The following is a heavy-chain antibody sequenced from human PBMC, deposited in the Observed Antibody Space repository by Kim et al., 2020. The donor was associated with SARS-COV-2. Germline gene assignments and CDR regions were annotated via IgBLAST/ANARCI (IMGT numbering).Heavy chain of an antibody. CDR3: ARARGYYGSGSYRFDY. J-gene: IGHJ4*02. Sequence: PKSRVTRSVDTSKNQFSLKLSSVTAAETAVYYCARARGYYGSGSYRFDYWGQGTLVTVSS. V-gene: IGHV4-34*01. D-gene: IGHD3-10*01.